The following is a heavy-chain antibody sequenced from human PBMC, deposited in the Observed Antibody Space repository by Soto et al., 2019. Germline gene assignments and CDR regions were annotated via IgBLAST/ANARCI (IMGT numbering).Heavy chain of an antibody. D-gene: IGHD6-13*01. V-gene: IGHV3-49*03. CDR2: IRSKAYGGTT. Sequence: GGSLRLSCTASGFTFGDHGMSWFRQAPGKGLEWVGFIRSKAYGGTTEYAASVKGRFTISRDDSKSIAYLQMNSPKTEDTAVYYCTRMGVGYSSSPAGYWGQGTLVTVSS. CDR1: GFTFGDHG. CDR3: TRMGVGYSSSPAGY. J-gene: IGHJ4*02.